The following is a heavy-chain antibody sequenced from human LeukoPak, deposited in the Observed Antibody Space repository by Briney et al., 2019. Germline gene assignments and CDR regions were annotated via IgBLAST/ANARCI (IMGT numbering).Heavy chain of an antibody. J-gene: IGHJ4*02. D-gene: IGHD2-15*01. CDR1: GGSISSYY. CDR3: ARAPVVAAPYFDY. V-gene: IGHV4-59*01. CDR2: IYYSGST. Sequence: PSETLSLTCTVSGGSISSYYWSWIRQPPGKGLEWIGYIYYSGSTNYNPSLKSRVTISVDTSKNQFSLKLSPVTAADTAVYYCARAPVVAAPYFDYWGQGTLVTVSS.